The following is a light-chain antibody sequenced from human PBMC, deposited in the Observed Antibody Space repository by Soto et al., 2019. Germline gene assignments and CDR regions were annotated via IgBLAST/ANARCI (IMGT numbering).Light chain of an antibody. CDR3: QQYDYLPLFT. Sequence: DIQMTQSPSSLSASVGDRVTITRQASQDISDCLNWSQQKPRKAPELLIYDASNLQTGVPSRFSGCGSGTDFSFTISSLQPEDIATYYCQQYDYLPLFTFGPGTKVDIK. J-gene: IGKJ3*01. CDR1: QDISDC. CDR2: DAS. V-gene: IGKV1-33*01.